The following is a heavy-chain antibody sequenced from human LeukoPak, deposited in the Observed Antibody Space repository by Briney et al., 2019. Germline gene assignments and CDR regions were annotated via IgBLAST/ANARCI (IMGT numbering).Heavy chain of an antibody. J-gene: IGHJ6*03. V-gene: IGHV1-18*01. CDR2: ISAYNGNT. CDR1: GYTFTSYG. Sequence: ASVKVSCKASGYTFTSYGISWVRQAPGQGLEWMGWISAYNGNTNYAQKLQGRVTMTTDTSTSTAYMELRSLRSDDTAVYYCARDTIAVADCYYYYMDVWGKGTTVTVSS. D-gene: IGHD6-19*01. CDR3: ARDTIAVADCYYYYMDV.